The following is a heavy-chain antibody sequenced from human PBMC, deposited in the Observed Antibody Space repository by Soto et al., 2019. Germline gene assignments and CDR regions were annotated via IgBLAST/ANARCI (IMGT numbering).Heavy chain of an antibody. J-gene: IGHJ5*02. CDR1: GGTFSSYA. CDR3: ARDPGYCSSTSCYPYNWFDP. V-gene: IGHV1-69*13. D-gene: IGHD2-2*03. CDR2: IIPIFGTA. Sequence: AAMKVSCKASGGTFSSYAISWVRQAPGQGLEWMGGIIPIFGTANYAQKFQGRVTITADESTSTAYMELSSLRSEDTAVYYCARDPGYCSSTSCYPYNWFDPWGQGTLVTVSS.